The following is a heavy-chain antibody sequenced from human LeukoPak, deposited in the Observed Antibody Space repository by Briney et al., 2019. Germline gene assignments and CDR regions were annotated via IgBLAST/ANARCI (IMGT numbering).Heavy chain of an antibody. J-gene: IGHJ4*02. CDR2: IYYSGST. D-gene: IGHD3-22*01. Sequence: SETLSLTCTVSGGSISSYYWSWIRQPPGKGLEWIGYIYYSGSTNYNPSLKSRVTISVDTSKNQFSLKLSSVTAADTAVYYCARLSSSGYCLDYWGQETLVTVSS. CDR1: GGSISSYY. CDR3: ARLSSSGYCLDY. V-gene: IGHV4-59*08.